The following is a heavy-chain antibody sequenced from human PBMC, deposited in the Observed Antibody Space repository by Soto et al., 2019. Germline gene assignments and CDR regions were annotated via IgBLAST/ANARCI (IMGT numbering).Heavy chain of an antibody. Sequence: PGGSLRLSCAASGLTFSNYVMSWVRQAPGKGLEWVSGISGSGGNTYYAESVKGRFTISRDNSKNTVYLQMNSLRADDTAVYYCANRNYYADGAYYYYYFDYWGQGTPVTVSS. D-gene: IGHD3-22*01. J-gene: IGHJ4*02. CDR2: ISGSGGNT. CDR3: ANRNYYADGAYYYYYFDY. CDR1: GLTFSNYV. V-gene: IGHV3-23*01.